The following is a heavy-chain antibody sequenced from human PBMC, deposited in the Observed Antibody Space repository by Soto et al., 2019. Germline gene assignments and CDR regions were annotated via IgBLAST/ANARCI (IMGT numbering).Heavy chain of an antibody. CDR2: FYSGGTT. Sequence: GGSLRLSCAASGFTVSSNYMSWVRQAPGKGLEWVSLFYSGGTTYYADSVQGRFTISRDTSKNTLYLQMNSLRAEDTAVYYCARYYGSGSYYPRGYVFDIWGQGTMVTVSS. J-gene: IGHJ3*02. V-gene: IGHV3-66*01. CDR3: ARYYGSGSYYPRGYVFDI. D-gene: IGHD3-10*01. CDR1: GFTVSSNY.